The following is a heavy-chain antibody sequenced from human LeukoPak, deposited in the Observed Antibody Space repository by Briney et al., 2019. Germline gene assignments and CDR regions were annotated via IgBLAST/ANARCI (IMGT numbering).Heavy chain of an antibody. CDR3: AREGRLSSGWPVDYYYYYMDV. V-gene: IGHV1-69*01. CDR1: GGTFSSYA. D-gene: IGHD6-19*01. J-gene: IGHJ6*03. Sequence: GSSVKVSCKASGGTFSSYAISWVRQAPGQGLEWMGGIIPIFGTANYAQKFQGRVTITADESTSTAYMELSSLRSEDTAVYYCAREGRLSSGWPVDYYYYYMDVWGKGTTVTISS. CDR2: IIPIFGTA.